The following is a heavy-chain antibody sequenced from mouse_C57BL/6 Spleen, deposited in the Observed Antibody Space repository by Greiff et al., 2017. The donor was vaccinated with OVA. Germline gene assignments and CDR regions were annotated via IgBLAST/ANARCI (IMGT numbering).Heavy chain of an antibody. J-gene: IGHJ2*01. Sequence: EVQLVESGGGLVQPKGSLKLSCAASGFSFNTYAMNWVRQAPGKGLEWVARIRSKSNNYATYYADSVKDRFTISRDDSESMLYLQMNNLKTEDTAMYYCVSQGEKDYFDYWGQGTTLTVSS. CDR2: IRSKSNNYAT. V-gene: IGHV10-1*01. CDR3: VSQGEKDYFDY. CDR1: GFSFNTYA.